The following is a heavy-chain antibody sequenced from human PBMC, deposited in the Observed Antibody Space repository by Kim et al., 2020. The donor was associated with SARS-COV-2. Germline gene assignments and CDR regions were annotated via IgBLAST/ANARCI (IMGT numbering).Heavy chain of an antibody. V-gene: IGHV3-30-3*01. Sequence: GGSLRLSCAASGFTFSSYAMHWVRQAPGKGLEWVAVISYDGSNKYYADSVKGRFTISRDNSKNTLYLQMNSLRAEDTAVYYCARDLMGYYYDSSGYYSYYYGMDVWGQGTTVTVSS. CDR1: GFTFSSYA. CDR3: ARDLMGYYYDSSGYYSYYYGMDV. CDR2: ISYDGSNK. J-gene: IGHJ6*02. D-gene: IGHD3-22*01.